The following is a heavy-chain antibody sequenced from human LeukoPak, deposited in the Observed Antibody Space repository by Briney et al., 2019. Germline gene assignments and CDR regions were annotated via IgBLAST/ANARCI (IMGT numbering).Heavy chain of an antibody. D-gene: IGHD1-7*01. CDR3: ARVPNWNYWFDP. Sequence: PSETLSLTCAVYGGSFSGYYWSWIRQPPGKGLEWIGEINHSGSTNYNPSLKSRVTILVDTSKNQFSLKLSSVTAADTAVYYCARVPNWNYWFDPWGQGTLVTVSS. CDR2: INHSGST. V-gene: IGHV4-34*01. CDR1: GGSFSGYY. J-gene: IGHJ5*02.